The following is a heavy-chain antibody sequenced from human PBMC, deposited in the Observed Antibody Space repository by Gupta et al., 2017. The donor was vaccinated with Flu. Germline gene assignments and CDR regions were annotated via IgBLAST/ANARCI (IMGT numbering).Heavy chain of an antibody. V-gene: IGHV3-7*01. CDR2: IKEDESAK. Sequence: RQTPGKGLEWVANIKEDESAKNYVDSVKGRFFISRDNAKNSLYLHMNNLRGDDTAVYFCARETESFYYYYIDVWGKGTTVTVSS. CDR3: ARETESFYYYYIDV. D-gene: IGHD2-21*02. J-gene: IGHJ6*03.